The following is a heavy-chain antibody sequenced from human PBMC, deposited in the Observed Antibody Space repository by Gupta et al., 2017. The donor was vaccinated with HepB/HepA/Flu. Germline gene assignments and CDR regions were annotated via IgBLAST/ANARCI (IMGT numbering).Heavy chain of an antibody. J-gene: IGHJ4*02. D-gene: IGHD3-3*01. CDR3: GAWAGYFDSWSGPLDY. V-gene: IGHV1-2*02. CDR2: INPKSGAT. Sequence: QVQLVQSGADVKKPGDSVKVSCKASGYTFTAHFIPWVRQAPGQGLEWMGWINPKSGATNYAQKFQGRLTMTGDTSINTAYLELSSLTSDDTAVYYCGAWAGYFDSWSGPLDYWGQGALVTVSS. CDR1: GYTFTAHF.